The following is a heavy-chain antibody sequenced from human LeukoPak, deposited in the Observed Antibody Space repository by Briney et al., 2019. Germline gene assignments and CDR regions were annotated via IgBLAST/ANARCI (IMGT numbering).Heavy chain of an antibody. CDR3: ARVNDYGPGYFDL. Sequence: GGSLRLSCAASGFTFSSYSMNWVRQAPGKGLEWVSSISSSSSYIYYADSVKGRFTISRDNAKNSLYLQMNSLRAEDTAVYYCARVNDYGPGYFDLWGRGTLVTVSS. V-gene: IGHV3-21*01. D-gene: IGHD4-17*01. CDR2: ISSSSSYI. CDR1: GFTFSSYS. J-gene: IGHJ4*02.